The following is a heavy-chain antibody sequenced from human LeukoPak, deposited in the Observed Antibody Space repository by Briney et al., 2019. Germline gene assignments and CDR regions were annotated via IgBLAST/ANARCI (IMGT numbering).Heavy chain of an antibody. CDR2: IYYSGST. D-gene: IGHD1-7*01. J-gene: IGHJ4*02. CDR1: GGSISSSSYY. V-gene: IGHV4-39*07. Sequence: SSETLSLTCTVSGGSISSSSYYWGWIRQPPGKGLEWIGSIYYSGSTYYNPSLKSRVTISVDTSKDQFSLKLSSVTAADTAVYYCASVLLELVPKIDYWGQGTLVTVSS. CDR3: ASVLLELVPKIDY.